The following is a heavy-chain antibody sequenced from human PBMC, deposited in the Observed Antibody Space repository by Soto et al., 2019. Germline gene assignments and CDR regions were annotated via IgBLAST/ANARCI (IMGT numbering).Heavy chain of an antibody. V-gene: IGHV4-39*01. CDR2: IYYSGST. CDR3: ARPDADTAMVAH. D-gene: IGHD5-18*01. CDR1: GGSISSSSYY. J-gene: IGHJ4*02. Sequence: SETLSLTCTVSGGSISSSSYYWGWIRQPPGKGLEWIGSIYYSGSTYYNPSLKSRVTISVDTSKNQFSLKLSSVTAADTAVYYCARPDADTAMVAHWGQGTLVTVSS.